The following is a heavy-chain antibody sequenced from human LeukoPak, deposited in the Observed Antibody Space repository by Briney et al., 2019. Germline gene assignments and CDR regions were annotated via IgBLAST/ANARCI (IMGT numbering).Heavy chain of an antibody. CDR1: GFTFSSYA. CDR3: ARDRYSSSRGALFPFDY. J-gene: IGHJ4*02. V-gene: IGHV3-30*01. Sequence: PGRSLRLSCAASGFTFSSYAMHWVRQAPGKGLEWVAAISYDGSNKYYADSVKGRFTISRDNSKNTLYLQMNSLRVEDTAVYYCARDRYSSSRGALFPFDYWGQGTLVTVSS. D-gene: IGHD6-6*01. CDR2: ISYDGSNK.